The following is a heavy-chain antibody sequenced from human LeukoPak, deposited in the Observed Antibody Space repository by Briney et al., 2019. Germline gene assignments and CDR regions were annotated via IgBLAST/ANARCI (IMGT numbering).Heavy chain of an antibody. J-gene: IGHJ6*02. Sequence: GGSLRLSCAASGFTFSMYWMSWVRQAPGKGLEWVANIKVDGSEIYYVDSVKGRFTISRDNAKNSLYLQMNSLRAEDTAVYYCTRDRQGPRLYEMDIWGQGTTVTVSS. CDR2: IKVDGSEI. V-gene: IGHV3-7*01. D-gene: IGHD2-8*01. CDR1: GFTFSMYW. CDR3: TRDRQGPRLYEMDI.